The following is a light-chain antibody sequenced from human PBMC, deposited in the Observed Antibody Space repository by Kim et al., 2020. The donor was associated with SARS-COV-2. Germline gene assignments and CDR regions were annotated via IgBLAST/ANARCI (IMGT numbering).Light chain of an antibody. CDR1: SSDVGGSNF. J-gene: IGLJ3*02. CDR2: DVN. V-gene: IGLV2-11*01. CDR3: CSFAGSYTWV. Sequence: GQSVPISCPGTSSDVGGSNFVAWYQQHPGRAPKLMMYDVNKRPPGVPDRLSGSKSGNTASLTISGLQAEDEADYYCCSFAGSYTWVFGGGTQLTVL.